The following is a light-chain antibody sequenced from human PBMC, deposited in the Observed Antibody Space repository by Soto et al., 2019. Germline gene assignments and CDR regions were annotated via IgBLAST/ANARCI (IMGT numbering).Light chain of an antibody. Sequence: QSVLTQPPSVSGATGQRVTISCTGSSSNIGAGYDVHWYQQLPGTAPKLLIHGNSNRPSGVPDRFSGSKSGTSASLAITGLQAEDEADYYCQSYDSSLSGNWVFGGGTKRTVL. CDR1: SSNIGAGYD. J-gene: IGLJ3*02. CDR3: QSYDSSLSGNWV. V-gene: IGLV1-40*01. CDR2: GNS.